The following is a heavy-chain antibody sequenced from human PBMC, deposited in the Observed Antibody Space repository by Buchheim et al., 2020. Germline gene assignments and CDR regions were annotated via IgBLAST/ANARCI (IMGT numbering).Heavy chain of an antibody. CDR1: GFTFSSYW. J-gene: IGHJ4*02. D-gene: IGHD3-22*01. V-gene: IGHV3-7*04. CDR2: IKQDGSEK. Sequence: EVQLVESGGGLVQPGGSLRLSCAASGFTFSSYWMSWVCQAPGKGLEWVANIKQDGSEKYYVDSVKGRFIISRDNATNYLYLQMNSLRAEDTAVYYCARDIYYYDSSGPVDYWGQGTL. CDR3: ARDIYYYDSSGPVDY.